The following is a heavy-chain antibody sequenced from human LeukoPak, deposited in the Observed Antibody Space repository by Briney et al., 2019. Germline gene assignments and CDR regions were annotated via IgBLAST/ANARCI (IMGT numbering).Heavy chain of an antibody. CDR2: IYYSGST. CDR3: ARSHPQGDYGKSFDY. CDR1: GGSISISSYY. Sequence: SETLSLTCNVSGGSISISSYYWCWIRQPPGKGLEWIGYIYYSGSTNYNPSLKSRVTISVDTSKNQFSLTLSSLTAADTAVYYCARSHPQGDYGKSFDYWGQGTLVTVSS. D-gene: IGHD4-17*01. V-gene: IGHV4-61*01. J-gene: IGHJ4*02.